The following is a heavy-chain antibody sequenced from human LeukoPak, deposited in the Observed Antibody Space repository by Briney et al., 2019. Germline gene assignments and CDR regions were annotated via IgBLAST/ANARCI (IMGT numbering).Heavy chain of an antibody. CDR2: IKPGGDST. D-gene: IGHD5-24*01. V-gene: IGHV1-46*01. J-gene: IGHJ3*01. Sequence: ASVKVSCKASGYTFTNYYIHWVRQAPGQGLEWMGVIKPGGDSTSSARIFRGRVYMTSDTSTSTVYMELSGLRSDDTAVYYCARVRDGYNDAYDVWGQGTMVTVPS. CDR3: ARVRDGYNDAYDV. CDR1: GYTFTNYY.